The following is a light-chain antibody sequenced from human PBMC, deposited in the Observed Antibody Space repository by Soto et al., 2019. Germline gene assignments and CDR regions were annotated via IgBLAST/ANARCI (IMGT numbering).Light chain of an antibody. J-gene: IGKJ1*01. V-gene: IGKV1-39*01. CDR2: DAS. CDR3: QQSFSTPPT. Sequence: IQMTQSPCSCSASVGEKVTITCRVRPGISSVQTWYQQQAGKDPKILLYDASSLQSGVLSTFSGSGSGTDFTIPISSLQPADFASYYCQQSFSTPPTFGQGTKVDI. CDR1: PGISSV.